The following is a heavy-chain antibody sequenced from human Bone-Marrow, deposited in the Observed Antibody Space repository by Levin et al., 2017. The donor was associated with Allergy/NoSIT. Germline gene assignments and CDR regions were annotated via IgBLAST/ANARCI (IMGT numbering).Heavy chain of an antibody. CDR2: IWYDGSNN. D-gene: IGHD6-19*01. V-gene: IGHV3-33*01. CDR1: GFTFSSYG. J-gene: IGHJ4*02. Sequence: TGGSLRLSCAASGFTFSSYGMHWVRQAPGKGLEWVAVIWYDGSNNYYTDSVKGRFTISRDNSKNTLYLQMNNLRAEDTAVYYCARDLRDSSGWYEFDYWGQGTLVTVSS. CDR3: ARDLRDSSGWYEFDY.